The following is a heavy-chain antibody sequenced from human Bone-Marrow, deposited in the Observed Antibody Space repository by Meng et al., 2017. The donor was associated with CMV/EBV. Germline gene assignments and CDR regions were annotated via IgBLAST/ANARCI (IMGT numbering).Heavy chain of an antibody. Sequence: ESLKISCAASGFTFSSHSMNWVRQAPGKGLEWLSYISSAGSTTYYADYVKGRDTISRDNAKNSLYLQMNSLRAEDTGVYYWARDLDEGVILESGTTPDYFYYGMDVWGQGTTVTVSS. J-gene: IGHJ6*02. D-gene: IGHD1-14*01. CDR3: ARDLDEGVILESGTTPDYFYYGMDV. CDR2: ISSAGSTT. V-gene: IGHV3-48*04. CDR1: GFTFSSHS.